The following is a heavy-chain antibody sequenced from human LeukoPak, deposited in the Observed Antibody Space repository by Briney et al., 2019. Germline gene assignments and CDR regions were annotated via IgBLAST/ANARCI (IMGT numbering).Heavy chain of an antibody. D-gene: IGHD2-2*02. V-gene: IGHV1-18*04. CDR3: ARDNGGGTADCTSSSCYIDY. Sequence: GASVKVSCKASGYTFNTYGITWVRQAPGQGLEWMGWVSAYNGNTNYAQKLQGRVTMTTDTSTSTAYMELRSLRSNDTAVYYCARDNGGGTADCTSSSCYIDYWGQGTLVTVSS. CDR2: VSAYNGNT. CDR1: GYTFNTYG. J-gene: IGHJ4*02.